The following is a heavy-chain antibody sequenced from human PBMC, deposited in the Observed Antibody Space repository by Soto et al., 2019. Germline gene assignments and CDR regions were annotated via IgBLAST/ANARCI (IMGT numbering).Heavy chain of an antibody. D-gene: IGHD6-13*01. J-gene: IGHJ6*02. CDR3: AREQQLPLWYYGMDV. Sequence: GASVKVSCKASGYTFTSYGIHWVRQAPGQRLEWMGWINAANGDTKYSPKFQGRVTITRDTSASTAYMELSSLRSEDTAVYCCAREQQLPLWYYGMDVWGQGTTVTVSS. CDR2: INAANGDT. V-gene: IGHV1-3*01. CDR1: GYTFTSYG.